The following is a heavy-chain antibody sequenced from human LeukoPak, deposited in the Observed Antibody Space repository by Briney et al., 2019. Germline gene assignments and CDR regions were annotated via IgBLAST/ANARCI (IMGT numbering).Heavy chain of an antibody. CDR2: IYHSGST. CDR3: AREGSYSSSPANWFDP. V-gene: IGHV4-4*02. Sequence: SETLSLTCAVSGGSISSSNWWSWVRQPPGKGLEWIGEIYHSGSTNYNPSLKSRVTMSVDKSKNQFSLKLSSVTAADTAVYYCAREGSYSSSPANWFDPWGQGTLVTVSS. D-gene: IGHD6-6*01. CDR1: GGSISSSNW. J-gene: IGHJ5*02.